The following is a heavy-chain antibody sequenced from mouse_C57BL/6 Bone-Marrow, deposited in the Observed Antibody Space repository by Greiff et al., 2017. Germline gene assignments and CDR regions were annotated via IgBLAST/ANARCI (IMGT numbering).Heavy chain of an antibody. CDR2: IDPNSGGT. Sequence: QVQLQQPGAELVKPGASVKLSCKASGYTFTSYWMHWVKQRPGRGLEWIGRIDPNSGGTKYNEKFKSKATLTVDKPSSTAYMQLSSLTSEDSAVYSCATSTTVVARPSFAYWGQGTLVTVSA. CDR3: ATSTTVVARPSFAY. D-gene: IGHD1-1*01. V-gene: IGHV1-72*01. J-gene: IGHJ3*01. CDR1: GYTFTSYW.